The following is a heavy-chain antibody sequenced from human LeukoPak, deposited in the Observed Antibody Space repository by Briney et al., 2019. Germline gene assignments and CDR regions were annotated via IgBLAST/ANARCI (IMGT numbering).Heavy chain of an antibody. D-gene: IGHD3-3*01. CDR3: ARTRVARFAFDI. Sequence: SDTLSLTCAVSGYSISSSNWWGWIRQPPGKGLEWIGYMYYIESTYYNPSLKSRVTMSVDTSKNQFSLKLSSVTAVDTAVYYCARTRVARFAFDIWGQGTMVTVSS. CDR2: MYYIEST. V-gene: IGHV4-28*01. J-gene: IGHJ3*02. CDR1: GYSISSSNW.